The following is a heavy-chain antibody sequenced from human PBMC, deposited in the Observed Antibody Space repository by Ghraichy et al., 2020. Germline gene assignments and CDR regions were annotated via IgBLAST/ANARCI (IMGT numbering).Heavy chain of an antibody. CDR1: GFTFSNYD. CDR3: ARDWALIPITTSLDC. J-gene: IGHJ4*02. CDR2: ISGSGDKT. D-gene: IGHD4-11*01. Sequence: GGSLRLSCAASGFTFSNYDMSWVRQAPGKGLEWISAISGSGDKTYHADSVKGRFTISRDNSKSTLFLQMNSLRAEDTALYYCARDWALIPITTSLDCWGQGALFTVSS. V-gene: IGHV3-23*01.